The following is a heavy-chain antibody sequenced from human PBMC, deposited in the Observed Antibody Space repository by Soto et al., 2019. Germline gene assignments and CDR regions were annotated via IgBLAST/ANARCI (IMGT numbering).Heavy chain of an antibody. V-gene: IGHV4-39*01. CDR3: ARQPTGYPNWFDA. J-gene: IGHJ5*02. D-gene: IGHD3-9*01. Sequence: QVQLQESGPGLVNPSETLSLTCTVSGGSVTSSTSSWAWVRQPPGKGLHWIGTIFYGHGTYYNPSLESRVTMSLDTSQIQFSLELTSVTAADTAVYYCARQPTGYPNWFDAWGRGILVIVSS. CDR1: GGSVTSSTSS. CDR2: IFYGHGT.